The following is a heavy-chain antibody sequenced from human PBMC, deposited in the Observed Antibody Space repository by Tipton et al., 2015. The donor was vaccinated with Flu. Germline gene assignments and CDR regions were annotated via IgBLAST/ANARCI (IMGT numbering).Heavy chain of an antibody. J-gene: IGHJ4*02. D-gene: IGHD3-22*01. CDR2: IYYSGST. V-gene: IGHV4-61*01. CDR1: GDSIRSSNYY. Sequence: GLVKPSETLSLTCGVSGDSIRSSNYYWSWIRQPPGKGLEWIAYIYYSGSTNYNPSLKSRVTISVDTSKNQFSLKLSSVTAADTAVYYCARYKSSGSVGPFDYWGQGTLVTVSS. CDR3: ARYKSSGSVGPFDY.